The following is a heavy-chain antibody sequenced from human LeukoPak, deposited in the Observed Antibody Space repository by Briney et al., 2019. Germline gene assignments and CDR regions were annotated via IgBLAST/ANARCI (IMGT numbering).Heavy chain of an antibody. Sequence: PGASLGHSCACSGLAVSSDAMSWVRQAPGKGLEWVSAISGIGGSTYYADSMKVRFTISRDNSKNTLYLQMNSLRAEDTAVYYCEKIRGYSGYDFFRGTFGYWGQGTLVTVSS. D-gene: IGHD5-12*01. J-gene: IGHJ4*02. CDR2: ISGIGGST. CDR1: GLAVSSDA. CDR3: EKIRGYSGYDFFRGTFGY. V-gene: IGHV3-23*01.